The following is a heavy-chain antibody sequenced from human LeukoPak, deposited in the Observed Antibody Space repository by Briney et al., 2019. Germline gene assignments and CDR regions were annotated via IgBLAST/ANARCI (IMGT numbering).Heavy chain of an antibody. V-gene: IGHV6-1*01. D-gene: IGHD3-10*01. J-gene: IGHJ4*02. CDR2: TYCRSQCIS. CDR1: GDIVSAYRAV. Sequence: SQTLSLTCAISGDIVSAYRAVWAWFRQSPSGGLEWLGRTYCRSQCISDYAESVKGRINISPDTSTNQFSLQLNSVTPEDTAVYYCARGSYGLGGYYDYYFDFWGQGTLVTVSS. CDR3: ARGSYGLGGYYDYYFDF.